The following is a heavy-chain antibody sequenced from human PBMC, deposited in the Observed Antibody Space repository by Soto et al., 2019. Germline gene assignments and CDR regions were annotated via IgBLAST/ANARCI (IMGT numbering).Heavy chain of an antibody. CDR1: GFALTNHY. CDR2: SRNKPNGYTT. V-gene: IGHV3-72*01. Sequence: EVQLVESGGGLVQPGGSLRLSCAATGFALTNHYMDWVRQAPGQGLDWVGRSRNKPNGYTTDYASSVIGRFTISRDNSKNTLFLLMSSLRPEDTAVYFCARRTGTAPRFDFWGQGTLVTVSS. J-gene: IGHJ4*02. CDR3: ARRTGTAPRFDF. D-gene: IGHD1-7*01.